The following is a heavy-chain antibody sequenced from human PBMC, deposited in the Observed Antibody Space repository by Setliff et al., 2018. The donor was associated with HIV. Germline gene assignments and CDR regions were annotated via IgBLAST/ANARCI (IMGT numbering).Heavy chain of an antibody. V-gene: IGHV4-34*08. CDR2: INHSGGT. D-gene: IGHD4-17*01. Sequence: LRLSCAASGFRFSDYYMNWIRQPPGTGLEWSGEINHSGGTKYNPSLKSRGTISVDTSKSQLSLRLTSVTASDTAVYYCAGSGDNGGPYYYYAMDVWGQGTTVTVSS. J-gene: IGHJ6*02. CDR1: GFRFSDYY. CDR3: AGSGDNGGPYYYYAMDV.